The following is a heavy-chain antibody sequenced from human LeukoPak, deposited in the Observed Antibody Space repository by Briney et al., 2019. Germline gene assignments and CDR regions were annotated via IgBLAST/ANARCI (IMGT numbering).Heavy chain of an antibody. CDR1: GFTFSSYS. CDR3: AREGAGATTPQAYYYYMGV. CDR2: ISSSSSYI. D-gene: IGHD1-26*01. J-gene: IGHJ6*03. Sequence: PGGSLRLSCAASGFTFSSYSMNWVRRAPGKGLEWVSSISSSSSYIYYADSVKGRFTISRDNAKNSLYLQMNSLRAEDTAVYYCAREGAGATTPQAYYYYMGVWGKGTTVTVSS. V-gene: IGHV3-21*01.